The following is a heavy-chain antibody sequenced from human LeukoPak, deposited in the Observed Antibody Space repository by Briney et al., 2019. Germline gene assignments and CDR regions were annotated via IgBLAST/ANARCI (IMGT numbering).Heavy chain of an antibody. CDR2: INYQSATF. Sequence: GGSLRLSCAASGFTFDDYGLHWVRPVPGKGLEWVSGINYQSATFDADSVKGRFTISRDNAKSLLFLVMDSLRPEDSALYYCVKDAGIAARPWYFDSWGQGTQVIVSS. CDR3: VKDAGIAARPWYFDS. CDR1: GFTFDDYG. J-gene: IGHJ4*02. D-gene: IGHD6-6*01. V-gene: IGHV3-9*01.